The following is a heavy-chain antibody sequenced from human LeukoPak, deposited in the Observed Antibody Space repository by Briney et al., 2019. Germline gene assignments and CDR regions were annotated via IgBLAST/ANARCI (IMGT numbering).Heavy chain of an antibody. V-gene: IGHV3-23*01. D-gene: IGHD1-1*01. CDR2: ISASGDVT. CDR1: GFSFSAYP. J-gene: IGHJ3*02. Sequence: GGSLRLSCAASGFSFSAYPMGWVRQAPGKGLQWLSGISASGDVTFRADRVKGRFAIPRDNSKNTLYLQMTGLRAGDTAEYYCAKSLFTSATGTGRAFHIWGQGTMVTVSS. CDR3: AKSLFTSATGTGRAFHI.